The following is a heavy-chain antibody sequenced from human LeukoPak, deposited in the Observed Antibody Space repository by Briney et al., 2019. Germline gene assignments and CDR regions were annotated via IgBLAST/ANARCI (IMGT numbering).Heavy chain of an antibody. CDR2: ITGSGTTT. D-gene: IGHD6-13*01. CDR3: VKDYSTIAAAANPRFDY. J-gene: IGHJ4*02. V-gene: IGHV3-23*01. CDR1: GFTFSSYA. Sequence: PTAGSLRLSCAASGFTFSSYAVTWVRQAPGKGLEWVSGITGSGTTTFYADSVKGRFTIPRDNYKNTLYPQMHSLRAEDTAVYYCVKDYSTIAAAANPRFDYWGQGALVTVSS.